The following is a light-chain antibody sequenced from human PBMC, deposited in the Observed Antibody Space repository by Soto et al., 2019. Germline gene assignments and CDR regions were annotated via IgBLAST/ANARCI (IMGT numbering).Light chain of an antibody. CDR2: DAS. CDR1: QGAISN. Sequence: VMTQSPATLSVSPGERVTLSCRASQGAISNLAWYQQKPGQTPRLLIYDASTRATDIPARFSGSGSGTDFTLTISSLLSEDFAVYYCHQYYKWPLTFGGGTKVDIK. V-gene: IGKV3-15*01. J-gene: IGKJ4*01. CDR3: HQYYKWPLT.